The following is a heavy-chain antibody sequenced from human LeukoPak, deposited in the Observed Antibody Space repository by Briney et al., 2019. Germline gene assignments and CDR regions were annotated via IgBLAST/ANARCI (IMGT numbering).Heavy chain of an antibody. V-gene: IGHV3-11*06. CDR2: ISSGGLYT. CDR3: ARDHVLRYFDWLPGNYFYYGMDV. D-gene: IGHD3-9*01. CDR1: GFTFGDYY. J-gene: IGHJ6*04. Sequence: PGGSLRLSCAASGFTFGDYYMSWIRQASGKGLEWVSNISSGGLYTVYADSVKGRFTISRDNATNSLYLQMNSLRADDTAVYYCARDHVLRYFDWLPGNYFYYGMDVWGKGTTVTVSS.